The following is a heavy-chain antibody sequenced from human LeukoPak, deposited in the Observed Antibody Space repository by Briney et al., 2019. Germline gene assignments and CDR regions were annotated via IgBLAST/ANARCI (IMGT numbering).Heavy chain of an antibody. D-gene: IGHD5-18*01. Sequence: SETLSLTCTVSGGSISSYYWSWIRQPPGKGLEWIGYIYTSGSTNYNPSLKSRVTISVDTSKNQFSLKLSSVTAADTAVYYCARHGGGYSYGYEMDVWGKGTTVTVSS. CDR3: ARHGGGYSYGYEMDV. CDR2: IYTSGST. V-gene: IGHV4-4*09. CDR1: GGSISSYY. J-gene: IGHJ6*04.